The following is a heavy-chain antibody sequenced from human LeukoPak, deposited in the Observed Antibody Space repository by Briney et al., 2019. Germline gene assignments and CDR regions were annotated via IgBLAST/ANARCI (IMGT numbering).Heavy chain of an antibody. CDR1: GLNFSESA. Sequence: PGGSLRLSCVASGLNFSESAMHWVRQAPGKGLEWVSVISADGGSAFSADSVKGRFITSRDNRKNSLYLQIASLRSEDTAMYFCAKESGKFDSWGQGTLVVVSS. CDR2: ISADGGSA. CDR3: AKESGKFDS. D-gene: IGHD2-21*01. J-gene: IGHJ4*02. V-gene: IGHV3-43*02.